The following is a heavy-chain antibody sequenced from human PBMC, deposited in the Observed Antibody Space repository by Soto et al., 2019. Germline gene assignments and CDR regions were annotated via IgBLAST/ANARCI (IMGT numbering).Heavy chain of an antibody. J-gene: IGHJ4*02. CDR2: IKSDETIT. D-gene: IGHD5-12*01. Sequence: VQLVESGGGLVQPGESLRLSCVGSGFTFSTYWMHWVRQVPGKGLVWVSRIKSDETITNYADSVKGRFTISRDNAKNTLYLQMNSLRAEDTAVYYCVRTTYSASRFDSWGQGTLVTVSS. V-gene: IGHV3-74*01. CDR3: VRTTYSASRFDS. CDR1: GFTFSTYW.